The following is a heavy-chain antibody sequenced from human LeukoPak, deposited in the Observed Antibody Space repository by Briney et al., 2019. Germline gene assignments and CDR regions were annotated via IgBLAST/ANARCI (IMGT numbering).Heavy chain of an antibody. CDR3: AREYYYDSSGYYFDY. CDR2: IYYSGST. D-gene: IGHD3-22*01. CDR1: GGSISSYY. J-gene: IGHJ4*02. Sequence: ASETLSLTCTVSGGSISSYYWSWIRQPPGKGLEWIGSIYYSGSTYYNPSLKSRVTISVDTSKNQFSLKLSSVTAADTAVYYCAREYYYDSSGYYFDYWGQGTLVTVSS. V-gene: IGHV4-59*12.